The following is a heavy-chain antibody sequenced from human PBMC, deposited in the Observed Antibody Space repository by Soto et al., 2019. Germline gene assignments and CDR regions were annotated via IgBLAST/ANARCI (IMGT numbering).Heavy chain of an antibody. J-gene: IGHJ6*02. V-gene: IGHV1-58*02. CDR1: GFTFTSSA. CDR3: AADQEGSYLHYYGMDV. CDR2: IVVGSGNT. Sequence: QMQLVQSGPEVKKPGTSVKVSCKASGFTFTSSAMQWVRQARGQRLEWIGWIVVGSGNTNYAQKFQERVTITRDMSTSTAYMELSSLGSEDTAVYYCAADQEGSYLHYYGMDVWGQGTTVTVSS. D-gene: IGHD1-26*01.